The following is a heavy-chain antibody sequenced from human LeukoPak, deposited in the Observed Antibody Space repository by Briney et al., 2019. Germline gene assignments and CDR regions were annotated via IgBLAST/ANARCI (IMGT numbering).Heavy chain of an antibody. CDR3: AGGIAVAGTGWFDP. D-gene: IGHD6-19*01. V-gene: IGHV4-30-4*01. J-gene: IGHJ5*02. Sequence: PSETLSLTCAVYGGSFSGYYWSWIRQPPGKGLEWIGYIYYSGSTYYNPSLKSRVTISVDTSKNQFSLKLSSVTAADTAVYYCAGGIAVAGTGWFDPWGQGTLVTVSS. CDR2: IYYSGST. CDR1: GGSFSGYY.